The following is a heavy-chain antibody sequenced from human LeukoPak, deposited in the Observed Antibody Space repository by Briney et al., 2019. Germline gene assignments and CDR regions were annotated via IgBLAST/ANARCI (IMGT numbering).Heavy chain of an antibody. D-gene: IGHD3-10*01. Sequence: SGPTLVKPTQTLTLTCTFSGFSLSTSGVGVGWIRQPPGKALEWLALIYWDDDKRYSPSLKSRLTITKDTSKNQVVLTMTNMDPVDTATYYCAHRRITMVRGEPTSTPFDPWGQGTLVTVSS. J-gene: IGHJ5*02. CDR2: IYWDDDK. CDR1: GFSLSTSGVG. CDR3: AHRRITMVRGEPTSTPFDP. V-gene: IGHV2-5*02.